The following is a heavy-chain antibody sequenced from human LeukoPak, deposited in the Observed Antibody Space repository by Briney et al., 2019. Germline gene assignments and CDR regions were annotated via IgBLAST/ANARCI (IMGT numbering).Heavy chain of an antibody. CDR2: IRYDGVYK. CDR3: ANGWFGELPPLDY. Sequence: AGGSLRLSCAASGFTFSSYGMHWVRQAPGKGLEWVAFIRYDGVYKYHADAVTGRFTISRDNSKNTLYLQMNSLRAEDTAVYYCANGWFGELPPLDYWGQGTLVTVSS. J-gene: IGHJ4*02. V-gene: IGHV3-30*02. CDR1: GFTFSSYG. D-gene: IGHD3-10*01.